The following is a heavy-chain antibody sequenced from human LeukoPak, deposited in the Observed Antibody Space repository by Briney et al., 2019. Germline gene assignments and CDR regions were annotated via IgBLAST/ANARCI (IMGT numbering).Heavy chain of an antibody. CDR2: ISSSGSTI. CDR3: ARDEPVWGY. D-gene: IGHD3-16*01. V-gene: IGHV3-48*03. Sequence: GGSLRLSCAAPGFTFSSYEMNWVRQAPGKGLEWVSYISSSGSTIYYADSVKGRFTISRDNAKNSLYLQMNSLRAEDTAVYYCARDEPVWGYWGQGTLVTVSS. CDR1: GFTFSSYE. J-gene: IGHJ4*02.